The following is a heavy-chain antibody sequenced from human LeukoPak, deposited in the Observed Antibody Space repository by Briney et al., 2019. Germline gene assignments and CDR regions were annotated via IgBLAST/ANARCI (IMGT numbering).Heavy chain of an antibody. Sequence: GRSLRLSCAASGFTFNSYGMHWVRQAPGKGLEWVAVISYDGSNKYYADSVKGRFTISRDNSKNTLYLQMNSLRAEDTAVYYCAKDAGYSYGPFDYWGQGTLVTVSS. CDR2: ISYDGSNK. V-gene: IGHV3-30*18. J-gene: IGHJ4*02. CDR3: AKDAGYSYGPFDY. D-gene: IGHD5-18*01. CDR1: GFTFNSYG.